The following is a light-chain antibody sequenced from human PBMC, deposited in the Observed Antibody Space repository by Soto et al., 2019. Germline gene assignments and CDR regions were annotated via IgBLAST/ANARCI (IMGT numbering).Light chain of an antibody. CDR2: DVN. Sequence: QSVLTQPRSVSGSPGQSVTISCTGTSSDVGAYNYVSWYQQHPGKAPKLMIYDVNKRPSGAPDRFSGSKSGNTASLTISGLQAEDEADYYCCSYAGSHYVFGIGTKLTVL. V-gene: IGLV2-11*01. CDR3: CSYAGSHYV. J-gene: IGLJ1*01. CDR1: SSDVGAYNY.